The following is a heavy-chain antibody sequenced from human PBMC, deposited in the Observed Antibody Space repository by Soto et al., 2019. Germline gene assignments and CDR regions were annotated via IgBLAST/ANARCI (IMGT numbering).Heavy chain of an antibody. CDR1: GYSFTSYW. CDR2: IYPGDSDT. V-gene: IGHV5-51*04. Sequence: GESLRISCKFSGYSFTSYWIGCVRQMPGKGLEGIGIIYPGDSDTRYSPSFKGQVTISADKPISPAYLQGSSLKASDTAIFSRATRFGMISRAAYLAYRGKGTLDPGS. D-gene: IGHD3-22*01. CDR3: ATRFGMISRAAYLAY. J-gene: IGHJ4*02.